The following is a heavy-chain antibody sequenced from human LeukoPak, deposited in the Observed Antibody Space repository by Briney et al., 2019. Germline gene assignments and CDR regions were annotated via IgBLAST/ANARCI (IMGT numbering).Heavy chain of an antibody. CDR3: AREAAAGWVDY. Sequence: SQTLSLTCAISGDSVSSNSGVWTWIRQSPSRGFEWLGRTSYRSKWYNHYAVSVKSRITINPDTSKNQFSLQLNSVTPEDTAVYYCAREAAAGWVDYWGQGTLVTASS. CDR1: GDSVSSNSGV. CDR2: TSYRSKWYN. J-gene: IGHJ4*02. V-gene: IGHV6-1*01. D-gene: IGHD6-13*01.